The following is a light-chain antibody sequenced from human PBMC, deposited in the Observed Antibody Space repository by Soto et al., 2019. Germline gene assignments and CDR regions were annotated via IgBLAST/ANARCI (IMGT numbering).Light chain of an antibody. CDR2: EAT. CDR3: QQYNSYSIT. Sequence: DIQMTQSPSTLSASVGDRVTITCRASQSMSSWLAWYQQKPGKAPKLLIYEATSSESGVPSRFSGSGSGTEFTPTISSLQPDDFATYDCQQYNSYSITFGQGTLPEVK. V-gene: IGKV1-5*01. J-gene: IGKJ5*01. CDR1: QSMSSW.